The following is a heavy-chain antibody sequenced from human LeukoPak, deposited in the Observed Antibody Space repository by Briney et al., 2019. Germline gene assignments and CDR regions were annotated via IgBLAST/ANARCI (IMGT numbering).Heavy chain of an antibody. V-gene: IGHV4-38-2*02. CDR2: VYHNGET. J-gene: IGHJ4*02. CDR1: GYSITTNYY. D-gene: IGHD7-27*01. Sequence: SETLSLTCTVSGYSITTNYYWAWIRQSPGTGLEWIGRVYHNGETYYNPSLKSRVIISVDTSKNEFSLILPSVTAADTAVYYCARHPPGQNWGIDFWAQGTLVTVSS. CDR3: ARHPPGQNWGIDF.